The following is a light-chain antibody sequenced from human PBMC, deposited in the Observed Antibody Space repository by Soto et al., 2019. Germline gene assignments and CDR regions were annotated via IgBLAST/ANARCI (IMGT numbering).Light chain of an antibody. J-gene: IGKJ2*01. V-gene: IGKV3-20*01. CDR3: QQYGSSPPYT. Sequence: EVVLTQSPGTLSLSPGERATLSCRASQSVTNKYLAWYQQKPGQAPRLLIFGSSDRATGIPDRFSGSGSGTDFTLSISRLEAEDFAVYYCQQYGSSPPYTFGQGTNLEI. CDR1: QSVTNKY. CDR2: GSS.